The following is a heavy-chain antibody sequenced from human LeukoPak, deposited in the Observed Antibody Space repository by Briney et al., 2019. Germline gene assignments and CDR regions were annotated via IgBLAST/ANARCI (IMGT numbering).Heavy chain of an antibody. CDR3: ARDPNIVMVTGDYFFDS. V-gene: IGHV4-4*07. CDR2: IHSSGVT. CDR1: GASISNYY. D-gene: IGHD2-21*02. J-gene: IGHJ4*02. Sequence: SSETLSLTCSVSGASISNYYWTWIRQPAGKGLEWIGRIHSSGVTNHNPSLKSRVALSIDKSRGQFSLNLRSVTAADTAIYFCARDPNIVMVTGDYFFDSWGRGTVVTVSS.